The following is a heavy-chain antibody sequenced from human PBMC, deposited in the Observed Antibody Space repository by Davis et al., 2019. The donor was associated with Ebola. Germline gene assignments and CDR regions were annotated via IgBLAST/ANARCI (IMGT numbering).Heavy chain of an antibody. Sequence: PGGSLRPSCAAPGFTVSTHGMHWVRQAPGKGLEWVAGIWANGITRNYIDSGKGRFTISRDISKNIVYLEMNSLRADDTAMYYCARDLSYFSLEVCGQGTTVSVSS. J-gene: IGHJ6*02. CDR2: IWANGITR. CDR3: ARDLSYFSLEV. V-gene: IGHV3-33*01. CDR1: GFTVSTHG. D-gene: IGHD2/OR15-2a*01.